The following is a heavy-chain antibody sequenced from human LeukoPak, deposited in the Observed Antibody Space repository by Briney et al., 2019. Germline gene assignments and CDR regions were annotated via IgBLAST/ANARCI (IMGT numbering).Heavy chain of an antibody. J-gene: IGHJ4*02. CDR3: TTVSPVLWFGELLLPRSDY. V-gene: IGHV3-15*01. CDR2: IKGKTDGGTT. D-gene: IGHD3-10*01. CDR1: GFTFGDYA. Sequence: KTGWSLRLSCTAPGFTFGDYAMSWFRQAPGKGLEWVGRIKGKTDGGTTDYAAPVKGRFTISRDDSKNTLYLQMNSLKTEDTAVYYCTTVSPVLWFGELLLPRSDYWGQGTLVTVSS.